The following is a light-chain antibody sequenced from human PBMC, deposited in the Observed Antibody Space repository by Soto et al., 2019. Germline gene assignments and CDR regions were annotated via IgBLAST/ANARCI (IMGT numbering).Light chain of an antibody. CDR2: GAS. CDR1: ETVATN. Sequence: EVVMTQSPATLSVSPGERATLYCRASETVATNLAWYQQKPGQAPRLLISGASTRAAGISDRFRGSGSGTEFTLTISSLRSEDSAIYYCQQYFEWPPMTFGQGTKVEI. CDR3: QQYFEWPPMT. J-gene: IGKJ1*01. V-gene: IGKV3-15*01.